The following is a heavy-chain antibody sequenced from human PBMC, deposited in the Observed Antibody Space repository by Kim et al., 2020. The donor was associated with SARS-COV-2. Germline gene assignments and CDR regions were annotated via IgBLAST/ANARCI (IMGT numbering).Heavy chain of an antibody. CDR1: GFTFSSYS. Sequence: GGSLRLSCAASGFTFSSYSMNWVRQAPGKGLEWVSYISSSSTIYYADSVKGRFTISRDNAKNSLYLQMNSLRDEDTAVYYCARDKGGDPRDYYYYGMDV. V-gene: IGHV3-48*02. D-gene: IGHD2-21*02. CDR2: ISSSSTI. J-gene: IGHJ6*01. CDR3: ARDKGGDPRDYYYYGMDV.